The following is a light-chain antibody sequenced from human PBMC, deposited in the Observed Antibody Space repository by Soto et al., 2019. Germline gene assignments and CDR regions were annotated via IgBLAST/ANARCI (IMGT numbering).Light chain of an antibody. J-gene: IGLJ1*01. Sequence: QSALTQPASVSGSPGQSITISCTRTSSDVGDYNYVSWYQQHPGKAPKLMIYEVSNRPSGVSNRFSGSKSGNTASLTISGLQAEDEADYYCSSYTSSSTLVFGTGTKLTVL. CDR3: SSYTSSSTLV. V-gene: IGLV2-14*01. CDR2: EVS. CDR1: SSDVGDYNY.